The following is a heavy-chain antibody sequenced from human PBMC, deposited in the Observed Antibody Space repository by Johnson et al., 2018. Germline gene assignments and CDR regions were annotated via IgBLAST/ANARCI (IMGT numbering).Heavy chain of an antibody. D-gene: IGHD6-13*01. CDR3: ARNAYSSNFYFFDY. J-gene: IGHJ4*02. Sequence: QEQLQESGPGLVGHSETLSLTCPVSDASISSYYWSWIRQPPGKGLEWIGYIYYTGSTTYNPSLKSRVIISVDTSKNQFSLNLNSVTAADTAVYYCARNAYSSNFYFFDYWGRGTLVTVSS. V-gene: IGHV4-59*01. CDR1: DASISSYY. CDR2: IYYTGST.